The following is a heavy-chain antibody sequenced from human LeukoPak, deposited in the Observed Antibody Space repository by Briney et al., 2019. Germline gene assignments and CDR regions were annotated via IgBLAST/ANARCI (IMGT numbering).Heavy chain of an antibody. V-gene: IGHV3-21*01. J-gene: IGHJ6*03. CDR1: GFTFSSYS. Sequence: GGSLRLSCAASGFTFSSYSMNWVRQAPGKGLEWVSSISSSSSSYIYYADSVKGRFTISRDNAKNSLYLQMNSLRAEDTGVYYCASPYSSSLGAYYYMDVWGKGTTVTVSS. D-gene: IGHD6-13*01. CDR3: ASPYSSSLGAYYYMDV. CDR2: ISSSSSSYI.